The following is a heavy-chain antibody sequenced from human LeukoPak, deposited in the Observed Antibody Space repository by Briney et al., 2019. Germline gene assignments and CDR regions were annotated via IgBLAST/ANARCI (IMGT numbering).Heavy chain of an antibody. CDR1: GGSISSNY. Sequence: SETLSLTCTVSGGSISSNYWSWIRQPPGKGLEWIGYIHNSGRTNYNPSLKGRVTISVDTSKNQFSLKLSSVTAADTAVYYCARDHDYGDYARAFDIWGQGTMVTVSS. D-gene: IGHD4-17*01. J-gene: IGHJ3*02. CDR3: ARDHDYGDYARAFDI. V-gene: IGHV4-4*08. CDR2: IHNSGRT.